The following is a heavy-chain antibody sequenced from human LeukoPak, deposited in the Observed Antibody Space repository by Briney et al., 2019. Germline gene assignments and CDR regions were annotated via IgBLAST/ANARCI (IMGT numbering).Heavy chain of an antibody. D-gene: IGHD2-2*01. CDR1: GYTFTGYY. Sequence: ASVKVSCKASGYTFTGYYMHWVRQAPGQGLEWMGWINPNSCGTNYAQKLQGWVTITRDTSISTAYMELRRLRSDDTAVYYCARTYCSSTSCFGGYYGMDVWGQGTTVTVSS. J-gene: IGHJ6*02. CDR3: ARTYCSSTSCFGGYYGMDV. V-gene: IGHV1-2*04. CDR2: INPNSCGT.